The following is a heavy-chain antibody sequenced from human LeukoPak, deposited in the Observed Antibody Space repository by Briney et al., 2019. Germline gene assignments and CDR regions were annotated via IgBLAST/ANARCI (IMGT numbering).Heavy chain of an antibody. D-gene: IGHD3-22*01. CDR3: ARGPYSYDSSGAFDI. J-gene: IGHJ3*02. Sequence: SETLSLTCTVSGDSISSGDYYWSWIRQPAGKGLEWIGRISSSGSTNYNPSLKSRVTISVDTSKNQFSLKLSSVTAADRAVYFCARGPYSYDSSGAFDIWGQGTMVTVSS. CDR1: GDSISSGDYY. V-gene: IGHV4-61*02. CDR2: ISSSGST.